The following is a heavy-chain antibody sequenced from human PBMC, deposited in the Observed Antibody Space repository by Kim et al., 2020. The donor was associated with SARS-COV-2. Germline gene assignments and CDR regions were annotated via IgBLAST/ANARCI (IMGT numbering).Heavy chain of an antibody. D-gene: IGHD2-21*02. CDR2: IYSGGST. V-gene: IGHV3-66*01. CDR3: ASEAPRTVVTPPYGMDV. CDR1: GFTVSSNY. J-gene: IGHJ6*02. Sequence: GSLRLSCAASGFTVSSNYMSWVRQAPGKGLEWVSVIYSGGSTYYADSVKGRFTISRDNSKNTLYLQMNSLRAEDTAVYYCASEAPRTVVTPPYGMDVWGQGTTVTVSS.